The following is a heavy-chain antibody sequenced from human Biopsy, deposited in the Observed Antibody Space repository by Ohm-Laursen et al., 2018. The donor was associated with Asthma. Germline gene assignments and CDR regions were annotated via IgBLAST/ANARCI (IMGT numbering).Heavy chain of an antibody. CDR2: IYYSGRT. J-gene: IGHJ2*01. CDR1: GDAMSTSGSY. CDR3: ARAVSSSSYWYFDP. Sequence: SDTLSLTCIVSGDAMSTSGSYWGWIRQSPGKGLEWIGSIYYSGRTYYNPSLESRITISADTTKNHFSLKMTSGTAADTAVYYCARAVSSSSYWYFDPWGRGDLVTVSS. V-gene: IGHV4-39*02. D-gene: IGHD6-6*01.